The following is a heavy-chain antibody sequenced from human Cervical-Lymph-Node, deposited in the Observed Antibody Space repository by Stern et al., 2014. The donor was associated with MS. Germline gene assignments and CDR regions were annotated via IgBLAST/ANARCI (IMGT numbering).Heavy chain of an antibody. V-gene: IGHV4-59*08. D-gene: IGHD2-21*01. CDR3: ARGIGGARGYYDY. Sequence: QVQLGQSGPGLVKPSETLSLTCTVSDGPISGDFWNWIRQFPGKGLEWIGYVHYSGSTKYNPSLKSRVTISIDTSVSQFSLNLSSVTTADTAVYYCARGIGGARGYYDYWGHGALVTAAS. J-gene: IGHJ4*01. CDR1: DGPISGDF. CDR2: VHYSGST.